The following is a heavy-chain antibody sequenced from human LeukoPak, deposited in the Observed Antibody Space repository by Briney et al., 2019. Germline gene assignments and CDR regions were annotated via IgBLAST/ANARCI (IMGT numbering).Heavy chain of an antibody. J-gene: IGHJ1*01. V-gene: IGHV5-51*01. CDR1: GYRFPSYW. Sequence: GESLKISCKGSGYRFPSYWIGWVRQMPGKGLEWIGIIYPGDSDTRYSPSFQGQVTISADNSISTPYLQWSSLKASDTAMYYCARPLRPPGYSSGWYFQHWGQGTLVTVSS. CDR3: ARPLRPPGYSSGWYFQH. D-gene: IGHD6-19*01. CDR2: IYPGDSDT.